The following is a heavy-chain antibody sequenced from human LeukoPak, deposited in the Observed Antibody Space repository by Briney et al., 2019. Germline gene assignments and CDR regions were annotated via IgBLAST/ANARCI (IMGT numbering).Heavy chain of an antibody. CDR1: GGSFSGYY. V-gene: IGHV4-34*01. CDR2: INHSGST. Sequence: SETLSLTCAVYGGSFSGYYWSWIRQPPGKGLEWIGEINHSGSTNYNPSLKSRVTISVDTSKNQFSLKLSSVTAADTAVYYCARKGLYSGYDYGYWGQGTLVTVSS. D-gene: IGHD5-12*01. J-gene: IGHJ4*02. CDR3: ARKGLYSGYDYGY.